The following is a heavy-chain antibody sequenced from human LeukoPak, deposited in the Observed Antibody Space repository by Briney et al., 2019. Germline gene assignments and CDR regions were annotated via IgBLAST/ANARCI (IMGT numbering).Heavy chain of an antibody. J-gene: IGHJ4*02. V-gene: IGHV3-30*18. CDR3: AKDWHTVTSFDY. CDR2: ISYDGRNK. CDR1: GFTFDSYG. Sequence: GGSLRLSCAASGFTFDSYGMHRVRQAPGKGLEWVAVISYDGRNKYYVDSVKGRFTISRDNSKNTLYLQMNSLRAEDTAVYYCAKDWHTVTSFDYWGQGTLVTVSS. D-gene: IGHD4-17*01.